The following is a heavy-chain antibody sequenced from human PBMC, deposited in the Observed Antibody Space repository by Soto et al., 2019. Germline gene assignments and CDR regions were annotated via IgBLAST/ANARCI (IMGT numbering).Heavy chain of an antibody. V-gene: IGHV4-59*08. D-gene: IGHD4-4*01. CDR3: ARHSNRNYGLYYFDY. CDR1: GCSTSSYY. Sequence: SETLSLTFTVSGCSTSSYYWSWIRQPPGKGLEWIGYIYYSGSTKYKPSLMSRVTISVDTSKNQFSLKVSSATAADTAVYYCARHSNRNYGLYYFDYWGLGALVTVSS. J-gene: IGHJ4*02. CDR2: IYYSGST.